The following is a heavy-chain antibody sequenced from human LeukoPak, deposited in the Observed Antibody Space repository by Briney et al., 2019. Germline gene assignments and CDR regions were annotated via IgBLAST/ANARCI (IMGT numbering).Heavy chain of an antibody. CDR3: ARDRTDIVVVTAAPMGWFDP. Sequence: ASVKVSCKASGYTFTGYYMHWVRQAPGQGLEWMGWINPNSGGTNYAQKLQGRVTMTTDTSTSTAYMELRNLRSGDTAVYYCARDRTDIVVVTAAPMGWFDPWGQGTLVTVSS. D-gene: IGHD2-2*01. V-gene: IGHV1-2*02. CDR1: GYTFTGYY. CDR2: INPNSGGT. J-gene: IGHJ5*02.